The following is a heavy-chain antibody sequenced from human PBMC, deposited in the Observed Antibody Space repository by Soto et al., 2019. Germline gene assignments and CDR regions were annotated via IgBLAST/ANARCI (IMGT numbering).Heavy chain of an antibody. V-gene: IGHV1-69*01. CDR1: VGTFSSYA. Sequence: QVQLVQSGAEVQKPGSSVKVSCKASVGTFSSYAISWVRQAPGQGLEWMGGIIPIFGTANYAQKFQGRVTITADESTSTAYMELSSLRSEDTAVYYCARDSLLWFGHSTYYFDYWGQGTLVTVSS. D-gene: IGHD3-10*01. CDR2: IIPIFGTA. J-gene: IGHJ4*02. CDR3: ARDSLLWFGHSTYYFDY.